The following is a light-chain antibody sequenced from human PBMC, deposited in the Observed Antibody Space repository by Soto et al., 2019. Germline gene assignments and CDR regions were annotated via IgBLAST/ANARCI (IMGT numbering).Light chain of an antibody. V-gene: IGLV2-14*03. CDR1: SSDIGAYNF. Sequence: QSALTQPASVSGSPGQSITISCTGTSSDIGAYNFVSWYQQHPGKAPKLMLYDVNIRPSGVSNRFSGSKSGNTASLTISGLQAEDEADYYCCSYAGSRAVVFGGGTKLTVL. CDR3: CSYAGSRAVV. CDR2: DVN. J-gene: IGLJ2*01.